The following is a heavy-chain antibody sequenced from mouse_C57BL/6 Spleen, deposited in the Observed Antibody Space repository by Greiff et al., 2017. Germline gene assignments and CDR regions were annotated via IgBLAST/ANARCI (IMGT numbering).Heavy chain of an antibody. CDR1: GYSFTGYY. V-gene: IGHV1-42*01. CDR3: ARDDTDHAMDY. CDR2: INPSTGGT. Sequence: VQLQQSGPELVKPGASVKISCKASGYSFTGYYMNWVKQSPEQSLEWIGEINPSTGGTTYNQKFKAKATLTVDKSSSTAYMQLKSLTSEDSAVYYFARDDTDHAMDYWGQGTSVTVSS. D-gene: IGHD1-1*01. J-gene: IGHJ4*01.